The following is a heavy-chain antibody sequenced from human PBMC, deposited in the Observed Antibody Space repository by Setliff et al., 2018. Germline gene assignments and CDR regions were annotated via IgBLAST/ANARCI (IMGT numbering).Heavy chain of an antibody. CDR2: ISAYSGKA. CDR3: SRLVRYCTTTSCQRLSGDEY. V-gene: IGHV1-18*04. Sequence: ASVKVSCKASGYMFRSYGITWVRQAPGQGLEWMGWISAYSGKAYYAQKLQDRATMTTDTSTGTAYLELRSLRSDDTAVYYCSRLVRYCTTTSCQRLSGDEYWGQGTLVTVSS. CDR1: GYMFRSYG. J-gene: IGHJ4*02. D-gene: IGHD2-2*01.